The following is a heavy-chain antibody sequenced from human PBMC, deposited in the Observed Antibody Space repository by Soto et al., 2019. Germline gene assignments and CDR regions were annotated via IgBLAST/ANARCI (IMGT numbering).Heavy chain of an antibody. CDR1: GDTFTGYY. V-gene: IGHV1-46*03. CDR3: ARSVVATPGLRRSSEFDY. CDR2: INPSGGST. J-gene: IGHJ4*02. Sequence: ASVKVSCKASGDTFTGYYMHWVRQAPGQGLEWMGIINPSGGSTSYAQKFQGRVTMTRDTSTSTVYMELSSLRSEDTAVYYCARSVVATPGLRRSSEFDYWGQGTLVTVSS. D-gene: IGHD5-12*01.